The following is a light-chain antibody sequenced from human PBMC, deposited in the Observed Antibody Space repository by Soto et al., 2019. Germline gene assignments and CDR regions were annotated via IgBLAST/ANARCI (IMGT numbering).Light chain of an antibody. Sequence: EIVMPQSPATLSVSPGERATVSCRASQSVSNNYLAWYQQKPGQAPRLLIYGASNRATGIPDRFSGSGSGTEFTLTISSLQSEDFAVYYCQQYNNWPPLSFGGGTKVDI. J-gene: IGKJ4*01. CDR1: QSVSNN. V-gene: IGKV3D-15*01. CDR3: QQYNNWPPLS. CDR2: GAS.